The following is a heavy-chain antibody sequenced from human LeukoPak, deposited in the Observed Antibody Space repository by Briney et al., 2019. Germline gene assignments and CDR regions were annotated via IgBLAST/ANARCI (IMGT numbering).Heavy chain of an antibody. Sequence: SETLSLTCTVSGGSISSYYWSWIRQPPGKGLEWIGYIYYSGSTNYNPSLKSRVTISVDTSKNQSSLKLSSVTAADTAVYYCARQGASTYYDILTGYYKYWYFDLWGRGTLVTVSS. CDR1: GGSISSYY. V-gene: IGHV4-59*01. CDR2: IYYSGST. CDR3: ARQGASTYYDILTGYYKYWYFDL. J-gene: IGHJ2*01. D-gene: IGHD3-9*01.